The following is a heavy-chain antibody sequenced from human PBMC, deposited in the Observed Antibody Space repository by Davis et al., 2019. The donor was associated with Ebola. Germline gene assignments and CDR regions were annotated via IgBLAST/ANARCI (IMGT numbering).Heavy chain of an antibody. CDR2: INHSGST. CDR3: ARAQDCSGGSCYSGEFDY. V-gene: IGHV4-39*07. J-gene: IGHJ4*02. Sequence: SETLSLTCTVSGGSISSSSYYWGWIRQPPGKGLEWIGEINHSGSTNYNPSLKSPVTISVDTSKNQFSLKLSSVTAADTAVYYCARAQDCSGGSCYSGEFDYWGQGTLVTVSS. D-gene: IGHD2-15*01. CDR1: GGSISSSSYY.